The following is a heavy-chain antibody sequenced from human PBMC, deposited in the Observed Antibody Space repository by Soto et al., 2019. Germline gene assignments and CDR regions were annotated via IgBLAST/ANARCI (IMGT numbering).Heavy chain of an antibody. V-gene: IGHV4-59*01. CDR1: GGSISSYY. J-gene: IGHJ4*02. CDR3: ASSSLDYYDSSGHYYALDY. Sequence: SETLSLTCTVSGGSISSYYWSWIRQPPGKGLEWIGYIYYSGSTNYNPSLKSRVTISVDTSENQFSLKLSSVTAADTAVYYCASSSLDYYDSSGHYYALDYWGQGTLVTVS. CDR2: IYYSGST. D-gene: IGHD3-22*01.